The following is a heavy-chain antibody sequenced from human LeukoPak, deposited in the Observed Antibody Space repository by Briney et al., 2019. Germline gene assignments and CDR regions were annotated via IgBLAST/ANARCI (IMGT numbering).Heavy chain of an antibody. CDR1: GFAFNNYA. Sequence: GGSLRLSCAASGFAFNNYAMTWVRQAPGKGLEWASNINDNGGQRHYADSVKGRFTISRDNSKNTLFLQMDGLRAEDTAVYYCAKTQWKVGATDYFDYWGQGILVTVSS. CDR2: INDNGGQR. CDR3: AKTQWKVGATDYFDY. J-gene: IGHJ4*02. V-gene: IGHV3-23*01. D-gene: IGHD1-26*01.